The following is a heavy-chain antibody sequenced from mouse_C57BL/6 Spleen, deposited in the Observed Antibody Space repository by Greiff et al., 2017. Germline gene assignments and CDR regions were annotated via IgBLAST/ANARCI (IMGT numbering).Heavy chain of an antibody. Sequence: VKVVESGAELARPGASVKMSCKASGYTFTSYTMHWVQQRPGQGLEWLGYINPSSGYTKYNQKFKDKATLTADKSSSTAYMQLSSLTSEDTALYYCARSYYGYDRYYAMDYWGQGTAVTVSS. CDR2: INPSSGYT. V-gene: IGHV1-4*01. CDR3: ARSYYGYDRYYAMDY. D-gene: IGHD2-2*01. CDR1: GYTFTSYT. J-gene: IGHJ4*01.